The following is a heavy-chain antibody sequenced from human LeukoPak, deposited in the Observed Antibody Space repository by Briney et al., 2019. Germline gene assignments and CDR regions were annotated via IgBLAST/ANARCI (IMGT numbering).Heavy chain of an antibody. CDR1: GFTFNSYP. J-gene: IGHJ4*02. D-gene: IGHD4-11*01. CDR3: AYTVTTGY. CDR2: IRYDGSNK. Sequence: GGSLRLSCAASGFTFNSYPMHWVRQAPGKGLEWVAYIRYDGSNKNYADSVKGRFTISRDNSRDTLYLHMNSLRAEDTAVYYCAYTVTTGYWGQGTLVTVSS. V-gene: IGHV3-30*02.